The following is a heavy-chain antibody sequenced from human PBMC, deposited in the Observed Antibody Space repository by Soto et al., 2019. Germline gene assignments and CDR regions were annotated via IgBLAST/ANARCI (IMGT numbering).Heavy chain of an antibody. J-gene: IGHJ5*02. CDR3: ASMASGYYYGFNWFDP. CDR1: GYTFTSYA. V-gene: IGHV1-3*01. CDR2: INAGNGNT. D-gene: IGHD3-10*01. Sequence: ASVKVSCKAPGYTFTSYAMHWVRQAPGQRLEWMGWINAGNGNTKYSQKFQGRVTITRDTSASTAYMELSSLRSEDTAVYYCASMASGYYYGFNWFDPWGQGTLVTVSS.